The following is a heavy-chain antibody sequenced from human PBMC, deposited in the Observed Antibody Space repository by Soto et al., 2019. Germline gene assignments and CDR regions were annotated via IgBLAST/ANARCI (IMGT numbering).Heavy chain of an antibody. CDR1: GYTFTSYG. J-gene: IGHJ4*02. CDR3: ARDLLTSYYYDSSGYYHFDY. D-gene: IGHD3-22*01. Sequence: ASVKVSCKVSGYTFTSYGISWVRQAPGQGLEWMGWISAYNGNTNYAQKLQGRVTMTTDTSTSTAYMELRSLRSDDTAVYYCARDLLTSYYYDSSGYYHFDYWGQGTLVTVSS. CDR2: ISAYNGNT. V-gene: IGHV1-18*01.